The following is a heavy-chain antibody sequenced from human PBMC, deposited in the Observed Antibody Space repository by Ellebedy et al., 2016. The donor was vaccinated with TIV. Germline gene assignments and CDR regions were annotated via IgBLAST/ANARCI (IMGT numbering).Heavy chain of an antibody. Sequence: SETLSLXCAVYGGSFSGYYWSWIRQPPGKGLEWIGEINHSGSTNYNPSLKSRVTISVDTSKNQFSLKLSSVTAADTAVYYCAREVELFDYWGQGTLVTVSS. D-gene: IGHD1-26*01. CDR2: INHSGST. V-gene: IGHV4-34*01. CDR3: AREVELFDY. J-gene: IGHJ4*02. CDR1: GGSFSGYY.